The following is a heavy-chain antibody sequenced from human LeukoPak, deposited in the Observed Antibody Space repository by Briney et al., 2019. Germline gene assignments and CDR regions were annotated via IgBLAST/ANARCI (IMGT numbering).Heavy chain of an antibody. CDR1: EYNFLNYW. CDR3: TTAQDGKFYWAY. Sequence: GESLKISCQVSEYNFLNYWVGWVRQMPGKGLEWMGIIYSGVSSPYYSPSFQGHVTISADKSISAAYLQWNSLKASDTAMYFCTTAQDGKFYWAYWGQGTLVTVSS. CDR2: IYSGVSSP. J-gene: IGHJ4*02. D-gene: IGHD3-9*01. V-gene: IGHV5-51*01.